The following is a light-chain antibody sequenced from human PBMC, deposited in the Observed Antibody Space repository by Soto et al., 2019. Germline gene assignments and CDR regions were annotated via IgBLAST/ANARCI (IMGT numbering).Light chain of an antibody. CDR1: QGISSY. V-gene: IGKV1-9*01. J-gene: IGKJ4*01. CDR3: QQLNSYPLT. Sequence: DIQLTQSPSFLSASVGDRVTLTCRASQGISSYLAWYQQKPGKAPKLLIYAASTLQSGVPSRFSGSGSGTEFTLTISSLQPEDVATYYCQQLNSYPLTFGGGTKVEIK. CDR2: AAS.